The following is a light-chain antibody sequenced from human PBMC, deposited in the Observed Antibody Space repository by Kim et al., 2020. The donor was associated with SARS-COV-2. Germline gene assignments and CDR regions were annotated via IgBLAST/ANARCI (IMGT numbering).Light chain of an antibody. Sequence: GQSLTSSVTGTRSDVGSYNLVSWNQQHPGKAPKLMIYEVSKRPSGVSNRFSGSKSGNTASLTISGLQAEDEADYYCCSYAGSSTLVFGGGTQLTVL. J-gene: IGLJ2*01. CDR3: CSYAGSSTLV. CDR1: RSDVGSYNL. CDR2: EVS. V-gene: IGLV2-23*02.